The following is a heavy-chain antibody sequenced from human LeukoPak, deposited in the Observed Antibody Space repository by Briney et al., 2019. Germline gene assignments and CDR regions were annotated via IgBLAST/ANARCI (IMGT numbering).Heavy chain of an antibody. CDR2: TTDSGGNT. CDR1: GFSFSTYA. Sequence: PGGSLRLSCAASGFSFSTYAMTWLRQAPGKGLEWVSTTTDSGGNTHYADAVKGRFTMSRDNSKNTLYLQLNSLRAEDTAVYYCAREGYCSSTSCYTLGDAFDIWGQGTMVTVSS. CDR3: AREGYCSSTSCYTLGDAFDI. J-gene: IGHJ3*02. V-gene: IGHV3-23*01. D-gene: IGHD2-2*02.